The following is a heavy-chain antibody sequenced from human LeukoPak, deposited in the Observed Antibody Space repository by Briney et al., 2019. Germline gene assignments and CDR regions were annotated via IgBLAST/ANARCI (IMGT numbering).Heavy chain of an antibody. CDR3: ARDRPAGY. CDR2: ISSGSSTI. CDR1: GFTFSSYS. V-gene: IGHV3-48*04. D-gene: IGHD6-6*01. Sequence: GGSLRLSCAASGFTFSSYSMNWVRQAPGKGLEWVSYISSGSSTIYYADSVKGRFTISRDNAKNSLYLQMNSLRAEDTAVYYCARDRPAGYWGQGTLVTVSS. J-gene: IGHJ4*02.